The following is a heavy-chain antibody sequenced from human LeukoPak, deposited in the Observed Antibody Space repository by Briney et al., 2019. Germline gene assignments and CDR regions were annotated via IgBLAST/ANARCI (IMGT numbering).Heavy chain of an antibody. J-gene: IGHJ4*02. D-gene: IGHD6-6*01. CDR1: GGSISSYY. CDR3: ARGGSSSSLLDY. CDR2: IYYSGST. V-gene: IGHV4-59*01. Sequence: SETLSLTCTVSGGSISSYYWSWIRQPPGKGLEWIGYIYYSGSTNYNPSLKSRITISVDTSKNQFSLKLSSVTAADTAVYYCARGGSSSSLLDYWGQGTLVTVSS.